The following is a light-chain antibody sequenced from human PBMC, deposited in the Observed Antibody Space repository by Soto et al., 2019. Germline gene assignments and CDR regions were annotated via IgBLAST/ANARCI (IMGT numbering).Light chain of an antibody. CDR1: QDIRTW. CDR3: QQADSFPYT. Sequence: DIQMTQSPPSVSASVGDRVTITCRASQDIRTWLAWYQQNPGKAPKLLIYAASRLQSGVPSRFSGSGSGTDFTLTSSSLQPEDFATYYGQQADSFPYTFGRGTILEI. J-gene: IGKJ2*01. V-gene: IGKV1-12*01. CDR2: AAS.